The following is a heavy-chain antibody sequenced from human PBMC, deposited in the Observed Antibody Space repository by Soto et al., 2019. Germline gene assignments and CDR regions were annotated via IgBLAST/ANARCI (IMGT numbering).Heavy chain of an antibody. J-gene: IGHJ4*02. CDR3: ARADKTWFGESLQDY. V-gene: IGHV4-34*01. CDR1: GGSFSGYX. CDR2: INHSGST. D-gene: IGHD3-10*01. Sequence: SETLSLTCAVYGGSFSGYXWSRIRQPPGKGLEWIGEINHSGSTNYNPSLKSRVTISVDTSKNSLYLQMNSVTAEDTAVYYCARADKTWFGESLQDYWGQGTLVTVPQ.